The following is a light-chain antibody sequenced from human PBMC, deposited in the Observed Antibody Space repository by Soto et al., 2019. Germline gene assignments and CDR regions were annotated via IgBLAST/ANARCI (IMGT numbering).Light chain of an antibody. J-gene: IGLJ1*01. Sequence: QPVLTQPPSASGTPGQSVTISCSGSSSNIGSNTVNWYQQLPGTAPKLLIYNNNQRPSGVPDRFSGSKSGTSASLAISGLQSEDEADYYCAAWDDSRNKVFGTGTKLTVL. CDR2: NNN. CDR3: AAWDDSRNKV. CDR1: SSNIGSNT. V-gene: IGLV1-44*01.